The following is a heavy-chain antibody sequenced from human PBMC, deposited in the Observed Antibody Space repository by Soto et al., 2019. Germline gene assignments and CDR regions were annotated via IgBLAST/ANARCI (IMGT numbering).Heavy chain of an antibody. Sequence: PSETLSLTCTVSGGSISSYYWSWIRQPAGKGLEWIGRIYTSGSTNYNPSLKSRVTMSVDTSKNQFSLKLSSVTAADTAVYYCARTNLAVDFDWLLYFDYWGQGTLVTVSS. J-gene: IGHJ4*02. V-gene: IGHV4-4*07. D-gene: IGHD3-9*01. CDR2: IYTSGST. CDR1: GGSISSYY. CDR3: ARTNLAVDFDWLLYFDY.